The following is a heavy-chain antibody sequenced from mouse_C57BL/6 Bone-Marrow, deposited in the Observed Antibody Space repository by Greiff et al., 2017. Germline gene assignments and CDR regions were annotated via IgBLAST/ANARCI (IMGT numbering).Heavy chain of an antibody. Sequence: EVQLQQSGPELVKPGASVKMSCKASGYTFTDYNMHWVKQSHGKSLEWIGYINPNNGGTSYNQKFKGKATLTENKSSSTAYMELRSLTSEDSAVYYCARKTVVAHWYFDVWGTGTTVTVSS. CDR3: ARKTVVAHWYFDV. D-gene: IGHD1-1*01. V-gene: IGHV1-22*01. CDR1: GYTFTDYN. CDR2: INPNNGGT. J-gene: IGHJ1*03.